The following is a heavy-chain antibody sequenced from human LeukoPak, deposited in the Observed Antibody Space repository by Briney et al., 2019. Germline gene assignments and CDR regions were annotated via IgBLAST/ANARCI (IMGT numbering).Heavy chain of an antibody. CDR2: ISASGGST. J-gene: IGHJ4*02. CDR1: GFTFSSYA. V-gene: IGHV3-23*01. CDR3: AKARISSGDAYYSD. D-gene: IGHD2-15*01. Sequence: PGGSLRLSCAASGFTFSSYAMGWVRQAPQKGLEWVSDISASGGSTFYADSVKGRFTISRDKSKNTVHLQMNSLRAEDTAVYYCAKARISSGDAYYSDWGQGTLVTVSS.